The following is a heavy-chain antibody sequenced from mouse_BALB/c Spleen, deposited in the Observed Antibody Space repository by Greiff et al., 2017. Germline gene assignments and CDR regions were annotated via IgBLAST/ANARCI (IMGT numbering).Heavy chain of an antibody. D-gene: IGHD1-1*01. CDR3: TRREVVAPYAMDY. CDR1: GYTFTSYW. J-gene: IGHJ4*01. Sequence: QVQLKQPGAELVRPGASVKLSCKASGYTFTSYWINWVKQRPGQGLEWIGNIYPSDSYTNYNQKFKDKATLTVDKSSSTAYMQLSSPTSEDSAVYYCTRREVVAPYAMDYWGQGTSVTVSS. V-gene: IGHV1-69*02. CDR2: IYPSDSYT.